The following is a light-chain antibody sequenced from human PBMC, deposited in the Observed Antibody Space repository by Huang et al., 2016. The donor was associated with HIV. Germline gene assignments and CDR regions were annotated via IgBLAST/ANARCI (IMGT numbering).Light chain of an antibody. V-gene: IGKV3-15*01. CDR1: RTVSTN. CDR2: GSS. CDR3: HQYNNWLLS. J-gene: IGKJ4*01. Sequence: IVMTQSPATLSVSPGERVTLSCRANRTVSTNLAWYQQRPGQAPRLLIYGSSTRAPGVPARFSGSGSGTYFSLTISSLQSEDFALYYCHQYNNWLLSFGGGTRVDI.